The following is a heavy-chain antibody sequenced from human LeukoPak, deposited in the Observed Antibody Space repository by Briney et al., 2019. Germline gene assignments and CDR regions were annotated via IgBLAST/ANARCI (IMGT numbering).Heavy chain of an antibody. J-gene: IGHJ4*02. V-gene: IGHV4-39*01. CDR1: GGSISNSHYY. CDR2: IYYSGST. CDR3: ARPTGDTVDY. Sequence: PSETLSLTCTVSGGSISNSHYYWGWTRQPPGKGLEWIGTIYYSGSTCYNPSLKSRVTISVDTSKNQFSLKLSSVTAADTAVYYCARPTGDTVDYWGQGTLVTVSS. D-gene: IGHD5-18*01.